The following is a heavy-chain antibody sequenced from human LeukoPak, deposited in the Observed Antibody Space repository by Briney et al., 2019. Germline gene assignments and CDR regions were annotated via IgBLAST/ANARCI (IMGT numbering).Heavy chain of an antibody. Sequence: PQASVKVSCKVSGHTLTELSMFWVRQAPGKGLEWMGGFDPEDGDTIYAQKFQGRFIMTEDTSTDTAYMELSSLTSEDTAVYYCLTQSGYSGNDADNDFWGQGTLVTVSS. J-gene: IGHJ4*02. CDR3: LTQSGYSGNDADNDF. CDR1: GHTLTELS. CDR2: FDPEDGDT. D-gene: IGHD1-26*01. V-gene: IGHV1-24*01.